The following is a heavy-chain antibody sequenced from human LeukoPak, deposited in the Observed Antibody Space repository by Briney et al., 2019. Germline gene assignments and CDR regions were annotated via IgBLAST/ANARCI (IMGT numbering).Heavy chain of an antibody. V-gene: IGHV3-23*01. Sequence: GGSLRLSCAASGFSFITYGMSWVRQAPGKGLEWVSDITATVATTYYADSVRGRFTISRDNSKNTLYLEMNNLRADDTAVYYCVKPNYYDSSGYCWGQGTLVSVSS. D-gene: IGHD3-22*01. CDR1: GFSFITYG. J-gene: IGHJ4*02. CDR3: VKPNYYDSSGYC. CDR2: ITATVATT.